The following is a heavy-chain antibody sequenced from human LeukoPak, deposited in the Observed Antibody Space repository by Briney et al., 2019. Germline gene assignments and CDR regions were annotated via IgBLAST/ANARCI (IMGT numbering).Heavy chain of an antibody. D-gene: IGHD1-1*01. Sequence: GGSLRLSCAASGFTLNNYWMHWVRQAPGKGLVWVARINSDGSGTNHADSVKGRFTISRDNAKNTLYLQMNSLRAEDTAVYYCTRVGNWAHGYWGQGALVTVSS. CDR1: GFTLNNYW. CDR2: INSDGSGT. V-gene: IGHV3-74*01. CDR3: TRVGNWAHGY. J-gene: IGHJ4*02.